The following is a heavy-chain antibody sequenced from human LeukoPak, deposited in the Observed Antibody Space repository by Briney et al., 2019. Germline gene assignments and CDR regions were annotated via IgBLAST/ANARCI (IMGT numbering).Heavy chain of an antibody. CDR3: ARAPRSWGFDY. V-gene: IGHV4-39*07. Sequence: SETLSLTCIVSGGSTSGGNYYWGWIRRPPGKGLEWIGGISSSGNTYYNPSLKSRITISVDTSKNQFSLKLSSVTAADTAVYYCARAPRSWGFDYWGQGTLVTVSS. CDR2: ISSSGNT. D-gene: IGHD7-27*01. CDR1: GGSTSGGNYY. J-gene: IGHJ4*02.